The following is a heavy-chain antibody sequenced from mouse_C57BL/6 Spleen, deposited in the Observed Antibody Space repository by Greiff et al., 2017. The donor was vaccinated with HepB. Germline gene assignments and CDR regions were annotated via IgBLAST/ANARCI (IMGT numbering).Heavy chain of an antibody. CDR2: IHPNSGST. CDR1: GYTFTSYW. J-gene: IGHJ1*03. V-gene: IGHV1-64*01. Sequence: VKLQQPGAELVKPGASVKLSCKASGYTFTSYWMHWVKQRPGQGLEWIGMIHPNSGSTNYNEKFKSKATLTVDKSSSTAYMQLSSLTSEDSAVYYCARSYYGYVWYFDVWGTGTTVTVSS. D-gene: IGHD2-9*01. CDR3: ARSYYGYVWYFDV.